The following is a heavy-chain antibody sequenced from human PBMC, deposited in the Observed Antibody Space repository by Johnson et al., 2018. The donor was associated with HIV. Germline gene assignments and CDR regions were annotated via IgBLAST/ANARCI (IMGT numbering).Heavy chain of an antibody. CDR3: ARRSGYSFDI. D-gene: IGHD1-1*01. V-gene: IGHV3-7*05. CDR1: GLIFRTYW. CDR2: IKEDGSEK. J-gene: IGHJ3*02. Sequence: VQLVESGGGLVQPGGSLRLSCGGSGLIFRTYWMSWVRQAPGKGLEWVDNIKEDGSEKNYVDSVKGRFTISRDNGKNSLSLQMNSLRVEDTAVYYCARRSGYSFDIWGQGTMVTVSS.